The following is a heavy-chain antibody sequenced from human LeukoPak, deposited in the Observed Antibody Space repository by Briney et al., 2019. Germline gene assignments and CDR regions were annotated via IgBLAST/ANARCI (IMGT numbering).Heavy chain of an antibody. CDR2: FYPDDSDT. CDR3: ARRKNYYFDY. CDR1: GYSFNDYW. V-gene: IGHV5-51*01. J-gene: IGHJ4*02. D-gene: IGHD1-7*01. Sequence: GESLKISCKGSGYSFNDYWIGWVRQMPGKGLEWMGIFYPDDSDTRYNPSFQGQVTISADKSISTAYLQWSSLKASDTAMHYCARRKNYYFDYWGQGTLVTVSS.